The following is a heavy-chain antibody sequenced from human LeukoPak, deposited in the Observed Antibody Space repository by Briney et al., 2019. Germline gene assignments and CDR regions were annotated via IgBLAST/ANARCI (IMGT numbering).Heavy chain of an antibody. CDR1: GFTFSSYW. CDR3: ARGGEGNTVLDY. D-gene: IGHD1/OR15-1a*01. CDR2: ISSSSSYI. J-gene: IGHJ4*02. Sequence: GGSLRLSCAASGFTFSSYWMNWVRQAPGKGLEWVSSISSSSSYIYYADSVKGRFTISRDNAKNSLYLQMNSLRAEDTAVYYCARGGEGNTVLDYWGQGTLVTVSS. V-gene: IGHV3-21*01.